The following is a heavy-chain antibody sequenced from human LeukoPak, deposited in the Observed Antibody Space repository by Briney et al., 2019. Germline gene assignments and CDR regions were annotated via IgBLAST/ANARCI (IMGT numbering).Heavy chain of an antibody. V-gene: IGHV3-66*01. CDR1: AFTVSSNY. CDR3: AREITWTSYN. CDR2: IYSGGST. Sequence: GGSLRLSCAASAFTVSSNYMSWVRQAPGKGLEWVSVIYSGGSTYYADSVKGRFTISRDNSKNTLYLQMNSLRAEDTAVYYCAREITWTSYNWGQGTLVTVSS. J-gene: IGHJ4*02. D-gene: IGHD1-14*01.